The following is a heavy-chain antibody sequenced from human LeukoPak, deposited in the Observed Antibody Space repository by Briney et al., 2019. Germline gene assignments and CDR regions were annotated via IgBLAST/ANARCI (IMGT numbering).Heavy chain of an antibody. CDR2: INHSGST. J-gene: IGHJ4*02. CDR3: ARGKRGKGLKTYYYDSSGYWPIDY. D-gene: IGHD3-22*01. Sequence: SETLSLTCAVYGGSFSGYYWSWIRQPPGKGLEWIGEINHSGSTTYNAALKRRVTISVDTSKNQFSLKLSSVTAADTAVYYCARGKRGKGLKTYYYDSSGYWPIDYWGQGTLVTVSS. V-gene: IGHV4-34*01. CDR1: GGSFSGYY.